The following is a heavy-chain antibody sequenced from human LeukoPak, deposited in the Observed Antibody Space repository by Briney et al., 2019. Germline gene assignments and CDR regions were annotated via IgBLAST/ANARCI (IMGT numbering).Heavy chain of an antibody. Sequence: GGSLRLSCAASGFTFSSYAMHWVRQAPGKGLEWVAVISYDGSNKYYADSVKGRFTISRDNSKNTLYLQMNSLRAEDTAVYYCAKDTTRIAVAEIDYWGQGTLVTVSS. D-gene: IGHD6-19*01. CDR2: ISYDGSNK. CDR1: GFTFSSYA. J-gene: IGHJ4*02. CDR3: AKDTTRIAVAEIDY. V-gene: IGHV3-30*04.